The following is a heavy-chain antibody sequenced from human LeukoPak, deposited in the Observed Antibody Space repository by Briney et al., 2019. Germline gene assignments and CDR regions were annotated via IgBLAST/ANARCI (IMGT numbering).Heavy chain of an antibody. J-gene: IGHJ6*03. CDR2: INHSGST. Sequence: SETLSLTCAVYGGSFSGYYWSWIRQAPGKGLEWIGEINHSGSTNYNPSLKSRVTISVDTSKNQFSLKLSSVAAADTAVYYCARAKQLVPPTYYYYYYYMDVWGKGTTVTVSS. CDR3: ARAKQLVPPTYYYYYYYMDV. D-gene: IGHD6-13*01. CDR1: GGSFSGYY. V-gene: IGHV4-34*01.